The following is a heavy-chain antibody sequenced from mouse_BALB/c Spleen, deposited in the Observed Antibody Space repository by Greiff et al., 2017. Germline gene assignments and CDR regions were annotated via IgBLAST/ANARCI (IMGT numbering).Heavy chain of an antibody. Sequence: EVMLVESGGGLVKPGGSLKLSCAASGFTFSSYTMSWVRQTPEKRLEWVATISSGGGNTYYPDSVKGRFTISRDNAKNNLYLQMSSLRSEDTALYYCARYGHYYGSFDYWGQGTTLTVSS. D-gene: IGHD1-1*01. CDR3: ARYGHYYGSFDY. V-gene: IGHV5-9*03. CDR2: ISSGGGNT. CDR1: GFTFSSYT. J-gene: IGHJ2*01.